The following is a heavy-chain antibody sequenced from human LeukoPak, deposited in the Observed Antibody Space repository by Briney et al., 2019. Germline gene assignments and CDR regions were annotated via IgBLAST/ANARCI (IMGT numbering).Heavy chain of an antibody. CDR1: GFTFDDYG. J-gene: IGHJ6*03. D-gene: IGHD6-6*01. CDR3: ARVLGADPRLLAARPGAAGIVYYYYYMDV. Sequence: GGSLRLSCAASGFTFDDYGMSWVRQAPGKGLEWVSGINWNGGSTGYADSVKGRFTISRDNAKNSLYLQMNSLRAEDTALYYCARVLGADPRLLAARPGAAGIVYYYYYMDVWGKGTTVTVSS. CDR2: INWNGGST. V-gene: IGHV3-20*04.